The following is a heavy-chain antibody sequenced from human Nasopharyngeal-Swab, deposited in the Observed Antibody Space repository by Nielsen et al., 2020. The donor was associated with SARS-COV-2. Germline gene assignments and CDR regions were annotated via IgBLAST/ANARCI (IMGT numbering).Heavy chain of an antibody. D-gene: IGHD2-8*01. CDR3: ARTGMVYSGYYYYYYMDV. Sequence: SETLSPTFAVSGGPISSSNWWSWVRQPPGKGLEWIGEIYHSGSTNYNPSLKSRVTISVNKSKNQFSLKLSSVTAADTAVYYCARTGMVYSGYYYYYYMDVWGKGTTVTVSS. CDR2: IYHSGST. J-gene: IGHJ6*03. CDR1: GGPISSSNW. V-gene: IGHV4-4*02.